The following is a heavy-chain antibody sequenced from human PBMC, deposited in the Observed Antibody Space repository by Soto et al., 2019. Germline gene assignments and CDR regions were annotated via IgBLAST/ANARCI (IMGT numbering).Heavy chain of an antibody. Sequence: PSETLSLTCTVSGGSISSYYWSWIRQPPGKGLEWIGYIYYSGSTNYNPSLKSRVTISVDTSKNQFSLKLTSVTAADTAVYYCARVHVMVVAGSTFDYSGHGTLVTVPQ. V-gene: IGHV4-59*08. CDR2: IYYSGST. D-gene: IGHD6-19*01. J-gene: IGHJ4*01. CDR3: ARVHVMVVAGSTFDY. CDR1: GGSISSYY.